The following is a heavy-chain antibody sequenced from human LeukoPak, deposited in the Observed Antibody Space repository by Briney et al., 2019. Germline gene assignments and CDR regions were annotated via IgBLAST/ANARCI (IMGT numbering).Heavy chain of an antibody. Sequence: SETLSLTCTVSGGSISSGGYYWSWIRQHPGKGLEWIGYIYYSGSTYYNPSLKSRVTISVDTSKNQFSLKLSSVTAADTAVYYCARGNIFGCDFWSGYPAYFDYWGQGTLVTVSS. V-gene: IGHV4-31*03. J-gene: IGHJ4*02. CDR3: ARGNIFGCDFWSGYPAYFDY. CDR2: IYYSGST. CDR1: GGSISSGGYY. D-gene: IGHD3-3*01.